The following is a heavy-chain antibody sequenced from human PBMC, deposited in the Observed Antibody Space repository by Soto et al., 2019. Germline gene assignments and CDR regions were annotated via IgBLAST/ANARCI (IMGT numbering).Heavy chain of an antibody. V-gene: IGHV4-39*01. D-gene: IGHD2-2*01. J-gene: IGHJ4*02. CDR3: ARTTSSFDY. Sequence: QLQLQESGPGLVKPSETLSLTCTVSGGSISSSSYYWGWIRQPPGKGLEWIGRIYYSGSTYYNPSLKSRVTISVDTSKTQSSPKLSSVTAADTAVYYCARTTSSFDYWGQGTLVTVSS. CDR1: GGSISSSSYY. CDR2: IYYSGST.